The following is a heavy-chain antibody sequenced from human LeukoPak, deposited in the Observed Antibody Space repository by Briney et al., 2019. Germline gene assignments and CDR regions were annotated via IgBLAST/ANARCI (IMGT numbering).Heavy chain of an antibody. CDR3: ATDYYDSSGYQQSNDY. Sequence: SGGSLRLSCAASGFTFSSYGMHWVRQAPGKGLEWVAFIRYDGSNKYYADSVKGRFTISRDNSKNTLYLQMNSLRAEDTAVYYCATDYYDSSGYQQSNDYWGQGTLVTVSS. D-gene: IGHD3-22*01. V-gene: IGHV3-30*02. J-gene: IGHJ4*02. CDR2: IRYDGSNK. CDR1: GFTFSSYG.